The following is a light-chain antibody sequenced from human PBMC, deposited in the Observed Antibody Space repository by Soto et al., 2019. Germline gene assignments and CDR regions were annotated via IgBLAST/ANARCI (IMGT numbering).Light chain of an antibody. V-gene: IGLV3-21*02. CDR2: DDS. CDR1: RIGSKS. Sequence: SYELTQPPSVSVAPGQTARITCGGNRIGSKSVHWFQQKPGQAPVLVVHDDSDRPSGIPERFSGSNSGGTATLTISRVEAGDEADYYCHVWTSSGDLLFGGGTKLTVL. J-gene: IGLJ2*01. CDR3: HVWTSSGDLL.